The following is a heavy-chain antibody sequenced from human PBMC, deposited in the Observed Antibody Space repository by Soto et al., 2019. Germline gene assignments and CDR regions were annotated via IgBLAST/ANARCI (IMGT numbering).Heavy chain of an antibody. Sequence: QITLKESGPTLVKPTQTLTLTCTFSGFSLSTSGVGVGWIRQPPGKALEWLALIYWGDDKHYSPSLKSRLTIPKDTSKNQVVLTMTNMDPVDTATYYCAHRLPLDTAMVMFDYWGQGTLVTVSS. D-gene: IGHD5-18*01. V-gene: IGHV2-5*02. CDR3: AHRLPLDTAMVMFDY. CDR1: GFSLSTSGVG. J-gene: IGHJ4*02. CDR2: IYWGDDK.